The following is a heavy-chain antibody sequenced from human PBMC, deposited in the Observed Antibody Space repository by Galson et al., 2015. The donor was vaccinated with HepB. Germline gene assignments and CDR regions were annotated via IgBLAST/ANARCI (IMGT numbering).Heavy chain of an antibody. CDR2: ISYDGSNK. V-gene: IGHV3-30*04. D-gene: IGHD5/OR15-5a*01. CDR3: AGSVPGLPFDY. Sequence: SLRLSCAASGFTFSSYAMDWVRQAPGKGLEWVAVISYDGSNKYYADSVKGRFTISRDNSKNTLYLQMNSLRAEDTAVYYCAGSVPGLPFDYWGQGTLVTVSS. CDR1: GFTFSSYA. J-gene: IGHJ4*02.